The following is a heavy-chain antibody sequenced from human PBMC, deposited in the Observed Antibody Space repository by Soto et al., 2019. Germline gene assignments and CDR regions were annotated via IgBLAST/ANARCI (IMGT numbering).Heavy chain of an antibody. J-gene: IGHJ1*01. D-gene: IGHD3-10*01. CDR3: AREYYSSGTH. Sequence: PGGSLRLSCAASGFTFSTYWMQWVRQVPGEGLVWVSSISENGGITTYADSVKGRFTISRDNAKNTPYLQMNGLRVEDTAIYYCAREYYSSGTHWGQGTLVTVSS. CDR1: GFTFSTYW. CDR2: ISENGGIT. V-gene: IGHV3-74*01.